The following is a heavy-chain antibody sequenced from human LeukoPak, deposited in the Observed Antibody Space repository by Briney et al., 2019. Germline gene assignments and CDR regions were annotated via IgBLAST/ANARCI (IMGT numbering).Heavy chain of an antibody. D-gene: IGHD1-26*01. J-gene: IGHJ3*02. Sequence: SETLSLTCTVSGGSISGYYLNWIRQPPGKGLEWIGYICYSGNTNYNPSLKSRVTISVDTSKNQFSLKLTSVTAADTAVYYCARRKWESPAFDIWGQGTMVTVSS. V-gene: IGHV4-59*01. CDR2: ICYSGNT. CDR1: GGSISGYY. CDR3: ARRKWESPAFDI.